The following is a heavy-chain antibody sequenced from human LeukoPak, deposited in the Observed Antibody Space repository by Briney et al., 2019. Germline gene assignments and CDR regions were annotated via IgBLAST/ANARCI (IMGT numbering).Heavy chain of an antibody. CDR2: INPNSGGT. D-gene: IGHD2-15*01. CDR3: ATVVRRVVVDYFDY. V-gene: IGHV1-2*04. Sequence: GASVKVSCKASGYTFTGYYMHWVRQAPGQGLEWMGWINPNSGGTNYAQKFQGWVTMTRDTSISTAYMELSRLRSEDTAVYYCATVVRRVVVDYFDYWGQGTLVTVSS. CDR1: GYTFTGYY. J-gene: IGHJ4*02.